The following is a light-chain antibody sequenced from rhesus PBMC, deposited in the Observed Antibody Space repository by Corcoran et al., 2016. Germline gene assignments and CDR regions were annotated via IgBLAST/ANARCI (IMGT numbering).Light chain of an antibody. V-gene: IGKV1-21*01. CDR2: KAS. CDR3: QHYNSAPLT. CDR1: QGISSW. J-gene: IGKJ4*01. Sequence: DIQMTQSPSSLSASVGDRVTITCRASQGISSWLDWYQQKPGRAPKLLIYKASNLQSGVPSRFSGSGSGTDFTLTISSLQPEDFATYYCQHYNSAPLTFGGGTKVEI.